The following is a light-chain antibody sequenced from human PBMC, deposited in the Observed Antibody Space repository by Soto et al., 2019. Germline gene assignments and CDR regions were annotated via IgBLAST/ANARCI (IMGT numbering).Light chain of an antibody. V-gene: IGKV3D-15*01. J-gene: IGKJ4*01. CDR1: QTVRDN. Sequence: EVVRTQSPATLSFSPGERATLSCRASQTVRDNLGWYQQKPGQPPRLLIYGATTRATGIPARFSGSGSGTEVTLTISSLQSEDFAVYYCQQYNNWPLTFGGGTKVEIK. CDR2: GAT. CDR3: QQYNNWPLT.